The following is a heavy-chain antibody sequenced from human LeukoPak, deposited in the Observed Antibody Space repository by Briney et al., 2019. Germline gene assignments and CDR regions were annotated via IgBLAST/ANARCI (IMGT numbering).Heavy chain of an antibody. CDR2: VCGGGDT. J-gene: IGHJ4*02. Sequence: PGGSLRLSCAASGFSFSIHAMHWVRQAPGKGLEWVSSVCGGGDTYHADSVKGRFTISRDDSRDTVYLQMNSLRGEDTAIYYWAKDATPRNGIWDYFDLWGQGALVTVSS. V-gene: IGHV3-23*01. CDR1: GFSFSIHA. D-gene: IGHD1-14*01. CDR3: AKDATPRNGIWDYFDL.